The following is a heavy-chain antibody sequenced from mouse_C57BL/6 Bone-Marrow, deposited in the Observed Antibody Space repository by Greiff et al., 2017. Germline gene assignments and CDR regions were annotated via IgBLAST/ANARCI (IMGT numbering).Heavy chain of an antibody. J-gene: IGHJ4*01. CDR1: GFNIKDDY. CDR3: TTLVTTTGYYAMDY. V-gene: IGHV14-4*01. CDR2: IDPENGDT. D-gene: IGHD2-2*01. Sequence: VQLKQSGAELVRPGASVKLSCTASGFNIKDDYMHWVKQRPEQGLEWIGWIDPENGDTEYASKFQGKATITADTSSNTAYLQLSSLTSEDTAVYYCTTLVTTTGYYAMDYWGQGTSVTVSS.